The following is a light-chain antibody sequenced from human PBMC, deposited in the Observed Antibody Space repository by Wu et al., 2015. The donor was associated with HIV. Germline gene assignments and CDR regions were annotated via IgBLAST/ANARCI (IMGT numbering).Light chain of an antibody. CDR2: GAS. V-gene: IGKV3-15*01. CDR3: QQYNNWPPPWT. CDR1: QTVGSN. Sequence: LMTQSPATLSVSPGERATLSCRASQTVGSNLAWYQQKPGQAPRLLIYGASTRATGIPARFSGSGSGTEFTLTISSLQSEDFAVYYCQQYNNWPPPWTFGQGTKVEIK. J-gene: IGKJ1*01.